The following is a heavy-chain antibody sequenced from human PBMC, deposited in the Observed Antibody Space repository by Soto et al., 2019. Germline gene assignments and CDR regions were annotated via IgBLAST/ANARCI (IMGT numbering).Heavy chain of an antibody. CDR1: GFTFSSYS. Sequence: EVQLVESGGDLVKPGGSLRLSCADSGFTFSSYSMNWVRQAPGKGLEWVSSISSSSTYIYYADSVKGRFTISRDNAKNSLYLQMNSLSAEDAAVYYCARAGREITRHFDYWGQGTLVTVSS. J-gene: IGHJ4*02. V-gene: IGHV3-21*01. CDR3: ARAGREITRHFDY. D-gene: IGHD3-10*01. CDR2: ISSSSTYI.